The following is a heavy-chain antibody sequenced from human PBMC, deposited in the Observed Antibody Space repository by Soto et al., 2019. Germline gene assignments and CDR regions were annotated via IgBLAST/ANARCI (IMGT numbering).Heavy chain of an antibody. CDR1: VFTCSSYG. V-gene: IGHV3-33*01. D-gene: IGHD6-6*01. CDR2: IWYDGSNK. CDR3: ARDAPKSIAASTEYFQH. Sequence: PGGSLRLSCSASVFTCSSYGMHWFRQAPGKGLEWVAVIWYDGSNKYYADSVKGRFTISRDNSKNTLYLQMNSLRAEDTAVYYCARDAPKSIAASTEYFQHWGQGTLVTVSS. J-gene: IGHJ1*01.